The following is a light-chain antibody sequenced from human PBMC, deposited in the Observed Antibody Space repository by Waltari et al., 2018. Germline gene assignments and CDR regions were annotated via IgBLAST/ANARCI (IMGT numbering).Light chain of an antibody. J-gene: IGKJ4*01. CDR1: QSVSSY. Sequence: EIVLTQSPATLSLSPGERVTLSCRASQSVSSYLAWYQQKPGQAPRLLIYVASNRATGIPARFSGSGSGTDFTLTISSLEPEDFAVYYCQQRSNWLTFGGGTKVEIK. V-gene: IGKV3-11*01. CDR2: VAS. CDR3: QQRSNWLT.